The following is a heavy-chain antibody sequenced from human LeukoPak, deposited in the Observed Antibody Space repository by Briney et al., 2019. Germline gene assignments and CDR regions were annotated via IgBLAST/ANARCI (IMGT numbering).Heavy chain of an antibody. Sequence: ASVKVSCKASGYTFTGYYMHWVRQAPGQGLEWMGWINPNSGGTNYAQKFQGRVTMTRDTSISTAYMELSRLRPDDTAVYYCAREIAAAYNWFDPWGQGTLVIVSS. D-gene: IGHD6-13*01. CDR3: AREIAAAYNWFDP. CDR2: INPNSGGT. V-gene: IGHV1-2*02. CDR1: GYTFTGYY. J-gene: IGHJ5*02.